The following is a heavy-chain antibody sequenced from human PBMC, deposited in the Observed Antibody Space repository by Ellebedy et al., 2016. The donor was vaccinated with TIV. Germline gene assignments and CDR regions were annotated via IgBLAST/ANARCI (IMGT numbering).Heavy chain of an antibody. Sequence: MPSETLSLTCTVSGGSTSSSSYYFSSFCQPPGMGLEWIGEINHSGSTNYNPSLKSRVTISVDTSKNHFSLKLSSVTAADTAVYYCARDSFVGAYDYWGQGTLVTVSS. CDR1: GGSTSSSSYY. CDR2: INHSGST. J-gene: IGHJ4*02. D-gene: IGHD1-26*01. V-gene: IGHV4-39*07. CDR3: ARDSFVGAYDY.